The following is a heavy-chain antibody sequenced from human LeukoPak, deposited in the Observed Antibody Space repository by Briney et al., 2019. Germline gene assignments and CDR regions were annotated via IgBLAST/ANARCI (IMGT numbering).Heavy chain of an antibody. V-gene: IGHV3-30*02. Sequence: GGSLRLSCAASGLTFSSNGMHWVRQAPGKGLEWVAFISYDGRDVYYANSVKGRFTISRDNSKHTLYLQMNSLRSEDTAVFYGAKELERKGFFDDWGGGTLITVSS. CDR3: AKELERKGFFDD. D-gene: IGHD3-3*01. CDR2: ISYDGRDV. CDR1: GLTFSSNG. J-gene: IGHJ4*02.